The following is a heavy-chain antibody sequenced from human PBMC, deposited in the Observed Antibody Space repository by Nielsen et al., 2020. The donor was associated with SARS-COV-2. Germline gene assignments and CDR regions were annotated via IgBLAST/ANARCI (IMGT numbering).Heavy chain of an antibody. CDR2: FNPSSGGT. V-gene: IGHV1-2*06. D-gene: IGHD6-19*01. Sequence: ASVKVSCKASEYTFTDYYMHWVRQAPGQGLEWMGRFNPSSGGTNYARRFQGRVTMTSDTSISTAYLELSRLKSGDTAVYYCARGRGSSGWYGDYGMDVWGHGTTVTVSS. J-gene: IGHJ6*02. CDR1: EYTFTDYY. CDR3: ARGRGSSGWYGDYGMDV.